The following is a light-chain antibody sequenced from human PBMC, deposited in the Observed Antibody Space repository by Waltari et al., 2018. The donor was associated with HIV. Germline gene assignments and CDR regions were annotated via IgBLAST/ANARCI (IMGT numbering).Light chain of an antibody. CDR3: SSYADSDTPVV. CDR1: SSDVGAYTF. V-gene: IGLV2-8*01. J-gene: IGLJ2*01. Sequence: QSALAHPPSASGSAGQSVTISCTGTSSDVGAYTFVPWYQQHPGKSPKLIIYDVTKRPSGVPDRFSGSKSGNTASLTVSGLQGEDEADYYCSSYADSDTPVVFGGGTKLTVL. CDR2: DVT.